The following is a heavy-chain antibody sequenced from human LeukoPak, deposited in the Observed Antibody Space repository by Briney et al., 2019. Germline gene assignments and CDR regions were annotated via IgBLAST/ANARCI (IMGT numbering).Heavy chain of an antibody. CDR3: ARGVGRITMIVVVPAAFDI. CDR2: IKPDGSER. V-gene: IGHV3-7*01. CDR1: GFIFSDYW. J-gene: IGHJ3*02. Sequence: GGSLRLSCAASGFIFSDYWMNWVRQAPGKGLEWVAIIKPDGSERYYVDSLKGRFTISRDNAKNSLYLQMSSLRAEDTAVYYCARGVGRITMIVVVPAAFDIWGQGTMVTVSS. D-gene: IGHD3-22*01.